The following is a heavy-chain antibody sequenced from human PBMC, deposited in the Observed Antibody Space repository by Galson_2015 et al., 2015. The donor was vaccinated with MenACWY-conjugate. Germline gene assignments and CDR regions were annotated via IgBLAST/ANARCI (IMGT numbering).Heavy chain of an antibody. CDR3: ARDRNDFWSGYDFGLDA. J-gene: IGHJ6*02. CDR2: ISLDGSTK. Sequence: SLRLSCAASGFSFSSYGMHWVRHASGKGLVWVSRISLDGSTKNYADSVKGRFTISRDNDKNTVYLQMNSLRAEDTAVYFCARDRNDFWSGYDFGLDAWGQGTTVTVSS. V-gene: IGHV3-74*01. D-gene: IGHD3-3*01. CDR1: GFSFSSYG.